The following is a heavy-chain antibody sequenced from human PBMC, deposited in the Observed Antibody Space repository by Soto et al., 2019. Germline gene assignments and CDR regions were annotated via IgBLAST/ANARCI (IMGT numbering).Heavy chain of an antibody. V-gene: IGHV1-69*04. CDR3: ARAIAALAGSTAGGYYYYYMDV. J-gene: IGHJ6*03. CDR1: GYTFTSYG. D-gene: IGHD6-13*01. CDR2: IIPILGIA. Sequence: GASVKVSCKASGYTFTSYGISWVRQAPGQGLEWMGRIIPILGIANYAQKFQGRVTITADKSTSTAYMELSSLRSEDTAVYYCARAIAALAGSTAGGYYYYYMDVWGKGTTVTVSS.